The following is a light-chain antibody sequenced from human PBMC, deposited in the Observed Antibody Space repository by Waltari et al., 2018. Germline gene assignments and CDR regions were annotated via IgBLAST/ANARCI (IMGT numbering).Light chain of an antibody. J-gene: IGKJ2*01. CDR2: AAS. Sequence: DIQMTQSPSSLSASVGDRVTITCRASQSVSSYLNWHQQKPGKAPKLLIYAASSLQSGVPSRFSGSGSGTDFTLTISSLQPEDFATYYCQQSYSTPYTFGQGTKQEIK. CDR3: QQSYSTPYT. CDR1: QSVSSY. V-gene: IGKV1-39*01.